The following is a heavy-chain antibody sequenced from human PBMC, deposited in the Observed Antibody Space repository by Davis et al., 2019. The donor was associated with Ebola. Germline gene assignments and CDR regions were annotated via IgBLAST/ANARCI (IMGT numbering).Heavy chain of an antibody. CDR2: INPSGCST. J-gene: IGHJ6*04. CDR3: ARGTGDGDGMDV. CDR1: GYTFTSYY. D-gene: IGHD7-27*01. Sequence: ASVTVSCKASGYTFTSYYMHWVRQAPGQGLEWMGIINPSGCSTSYAQKFQGRVTMTRDTSTSTVYMELSSLRSEDTAVYYCARGTGDGDGMDVWGKGTTVTVFS. V-gene: IGHV1-46*01.